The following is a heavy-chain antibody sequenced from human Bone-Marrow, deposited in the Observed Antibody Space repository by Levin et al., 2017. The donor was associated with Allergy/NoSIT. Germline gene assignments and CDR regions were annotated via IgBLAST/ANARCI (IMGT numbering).Heavy chain of an antibody. Sequence: GGSLRLSCAASGFTFSSYGMHWVRQAPGKGLEWVAVIWYDGSNKYYADSVKGRFTISRDNSKNTLYLQMNSLRAEDTAVYYCATVVVPAAMRGWFDPWGQGTLVTVSS. CDR3: ATVVVPAAMRGWFDP. CDR1: GFTFSSYG. V-gene: IGHV3-33*01. J-gene: IGHJ5*02. D-gene: IGHD2-2*01. CDR2: IWYDGSNK.